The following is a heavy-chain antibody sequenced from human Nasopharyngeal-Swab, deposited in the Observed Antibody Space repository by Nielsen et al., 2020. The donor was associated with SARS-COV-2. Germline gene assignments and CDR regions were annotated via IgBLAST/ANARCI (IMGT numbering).Heavy chain of an antibody. Sequence: ASVKVSCKASGYTFTSYGISWVRQAPGQGLEWMGWIGAYNGNTNYAQKLQGRVTMTTDTSTSTAYMELRSLRSDDTAVYYCARDSSYGTPYYYYYMDVWGKGTTVTVSS. J-gene: IGHJ6*03. D-gene: IGHD5-18*01. CDR3: ARDSSYGTPYYYYYMDV. CDR2: IGAYNGNT. CDR1: GYTFTSYG. V-gene: IGHV1-18*04.